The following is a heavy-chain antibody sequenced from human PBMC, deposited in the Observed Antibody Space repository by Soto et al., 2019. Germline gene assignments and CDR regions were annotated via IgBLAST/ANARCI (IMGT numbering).Heavy chain of an antibody. D-gene: IGHD2-2*01. J-gene: IGHJ6*02. Sequence: TLSLTCAVYGGSFSGYYWSWIRQPPGKGLEWIGEINHSGSTNYNPSLKSRVTISVDTSKNQFSLKLSSVTAADTAVYYCARGRGYCSSTSCWKDVWGQGTTVTVSS. CDR2: INHSGST. CDR1: GGSFSGYY. V-gene: IGHV4-34*01. CDR3: ARGRGYCSSTSCWKDV.